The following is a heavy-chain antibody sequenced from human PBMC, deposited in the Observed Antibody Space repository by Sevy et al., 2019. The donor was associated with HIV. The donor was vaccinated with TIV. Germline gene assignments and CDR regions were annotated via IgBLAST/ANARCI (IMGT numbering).Heavy chain of an antibody. V-gene: IGHV1-18*01. Sequence: ASVKVSCKASGYTFTSYGISWVRQAPGQGLEWMGWINAYNGNTNDAQKLQGRVTMTTDTSTSTAYMELRSLRSDDTAMYYCARGSGSPYYYYGMDDWGQGTPVTVSS. J-gene: IGHJ6*02. CDR1: GYTFTSYG. CDR2: INAYNGNT. D-gene: IGHD6-25*01. CDR3: ARGSGSPYYYYGMDD.